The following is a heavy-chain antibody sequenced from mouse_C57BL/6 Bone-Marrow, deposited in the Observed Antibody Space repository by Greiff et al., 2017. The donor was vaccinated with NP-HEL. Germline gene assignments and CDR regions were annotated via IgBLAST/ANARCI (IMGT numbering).Heavy chain of an antibody. CDR2: IDPSDSYT. V-gene: IGHV1-50*01. CDR3: GGRKGTYYCGSSWFAY. J-gene: IGHJ3*01. CDR1: GYTFTSYW. D-gene: IGHD1-1*01. Sequence: QVQLQQPGAELVKPGASVKLSCKASGYTFTSYWMQWVKQRPGQGLEWIGEIDPSDSYTNYNQKFKGKATLTVDTSSSTAYMQLSSLTSEDSAVYYCGGRKGTYYCGSSWFAYWGQGTLVTVSA.